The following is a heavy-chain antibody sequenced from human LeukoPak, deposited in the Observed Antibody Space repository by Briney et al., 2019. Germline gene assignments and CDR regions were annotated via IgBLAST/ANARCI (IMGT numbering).Heavy chain of an antibody. V-gene: IGHV4-34*01. CDR2: INHSGST. CDR1: GGSFSGYY. J-gene: IGHJ4*02. Sequence: SETLSLTCAVYGGSFSGYYWSWIRQPPGKGLEWIGEINHSGSTNYNPSLKSRVTISVDTSKNQFSLKLSSVTAADTAAYYCARVRRCTNGVCYTCDYWGQGTLVTVSS. CDR3: ARVRRCTNGVCYTCDY. D-gene: IGHD2-8*01.